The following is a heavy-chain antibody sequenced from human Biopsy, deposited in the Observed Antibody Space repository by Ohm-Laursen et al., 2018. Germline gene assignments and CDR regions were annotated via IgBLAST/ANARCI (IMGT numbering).Heavy chain of an antibody. D-gene: IGHD1-14*01. CDR1: GFSLTNYT. CDR3: ARGRSHLLPDHDWFDP. V-gene: IGHV3-21*06. J-gene: IGHJ5*02. Sequence: SLRLSCAASGFSLTNYTINWVRQAPGKGLEWVSSISRSTSHILYAETLKGRFTSSRDNAKSSVYLQMNGLRVEDTAVYYCARGRSHLLPDHDWFDPWGQGTLVTVSS. CDR2: ISRSTSHI.